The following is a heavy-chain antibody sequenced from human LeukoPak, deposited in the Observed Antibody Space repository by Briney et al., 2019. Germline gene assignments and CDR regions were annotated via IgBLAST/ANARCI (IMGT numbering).Heavy chain of an antibody. V-gene: IGHV4-30-4*01. CDR2: IFYSGTI. CDR1: GASISGSDYN. J-gene: IGHJ5*02. CDR3: ATLDNSFDH. Sequence: KPSETLSLTCNVSGASISGSDYNWSWLRQPPGKGLEWIASIFYSGTIYNNPSLKSRTVISVDTSKNQFSLRLTSVTAADTAVYFCATLDNSFDHWGQGTLVTVSS.